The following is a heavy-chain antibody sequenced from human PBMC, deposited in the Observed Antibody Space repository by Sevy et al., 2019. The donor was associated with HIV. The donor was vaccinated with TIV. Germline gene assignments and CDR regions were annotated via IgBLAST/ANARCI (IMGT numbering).Heavy chain of an antibody. CDR2: ITHSENT. J-gene: IGHJ4*02. V-gene: IGHV4-34*01. Sequence: SETLSLTCAVYGGSFSGYYWTFFRQPPGKGLEWIGEITHSENTNSNPSLKSRVTISVDTSKNHFSLKLTSVTAADTAVYFCARGRYDKYVWGSYRPTYFDYWGQGSLVTVSS. D-gene: IGHD3-16*02. CDR3: ARGRYDKYVWGSYRPTYFDY. CDR1: GGSFSGYY.